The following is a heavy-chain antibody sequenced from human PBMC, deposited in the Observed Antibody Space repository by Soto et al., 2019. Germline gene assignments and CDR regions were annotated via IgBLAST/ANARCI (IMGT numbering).Heavy chain of an antibody. J-gene: IGHJ4*02. Sequence: QVQLQQWGAGLLKPSETLSLTCAVYGGSFSGYYWSWIRQPPGKGLAWIGEINHSGSTNYNPSLKSRVTLSVDTSKNQFSLKLSSVTAADTAVYYCARARRSSSWYYFDYWGQGTLVTVSS. V-gene: IGHV4-34*01. CDR2: INHSGST. CDR1: GGSFSGYY. CDR3: ARARRSSSWYYFDY. D-gene: IGHD6-13*01.